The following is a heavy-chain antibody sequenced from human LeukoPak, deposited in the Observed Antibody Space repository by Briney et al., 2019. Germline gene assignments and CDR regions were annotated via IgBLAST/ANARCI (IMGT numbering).Heavy chain of an antibody. Sequence: ASSTYDINWVRQAPGKGLEYVSAISSNGGSTYYANSAKGRFTISRDNSKNTLYLQMGSLRTEDMAVYYCARGSGWFNHYYMDVWGKGTTVTISS. CDR3: ARGSGWFNHYYMDV. V-gene: IGHV3-64*01. D-gene: IGHD6-19*01. CDR2: ISSNGGST. CDR1: ASSTYD. J-gene: IGHJ6*03.